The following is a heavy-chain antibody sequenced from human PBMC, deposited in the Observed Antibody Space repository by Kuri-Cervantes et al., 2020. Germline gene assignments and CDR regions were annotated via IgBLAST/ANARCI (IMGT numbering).Heavy chain of an antibody. CDR3: ARAVRXTGYSSSSSYHYGMDV. J-gene: IGHJ6*02. V-gene: IGHV3-66*01. D-gene: IGHD6-13*01. CDR2: VYXGGST. Sequence: GGSLRLSCAXSGXXXSDYYXGWIRQAPGKGLEWXXXVYXGGSTXYADXVKGRFXIXRDNAKNSLYLXXNSLRAEDTAVYYCARAVRXTGYSSSSSYHYGMDVWGQGTTVTVSS. CDR1: GXXXSDYY.